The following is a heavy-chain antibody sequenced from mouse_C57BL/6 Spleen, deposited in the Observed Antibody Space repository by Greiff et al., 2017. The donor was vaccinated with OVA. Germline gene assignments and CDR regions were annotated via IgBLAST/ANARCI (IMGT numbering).Heavy chain of an antibody. D-gene: IGHD3-2*02. CDR2: IDPSDSET. CDR1: GYTFTSYW. V-gene: IGHV1-52*01. Sequence: VQLQQPGAELVRPGSSVKLSCKASGYTFTSYWMHWVKQRPIQGLEWIGNIDPSDSETHYNQKFKDKATLTVDKSSSTAYMQLSSRTSEDSAVYYCARTAQAFYYFDDWGKGTTLTVSS. J-gene: IGHJ2*01. CDR3: ARTAQAFYYFDD.